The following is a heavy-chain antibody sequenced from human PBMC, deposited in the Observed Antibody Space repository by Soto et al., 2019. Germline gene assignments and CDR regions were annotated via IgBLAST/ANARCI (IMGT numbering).Heavy chain of an antibody. Sequence: ASVKVSCKASGYTFTSYYMHWVRQAPGQGLEWMGIINPSGGSTSYAQQFPGRVTMTRDTSTRTVYMDPSSLRSEDTAVYYCAATAAGKEDWFDPWGQGTLVTVSS. V-gene: IGHV1-46*01. D-gene: IGHD6-13*01. J-gene: IGHJ5*02. CDR3: AATAAGKEDWFDP. CDR1: GYTFTSYY. CDR2: INPSGGST.